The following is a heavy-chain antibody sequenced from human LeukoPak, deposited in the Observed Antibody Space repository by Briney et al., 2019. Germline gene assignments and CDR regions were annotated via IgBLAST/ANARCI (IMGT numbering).Heavy chain of an antibody. Sequence: GGSLRLSCAASGFTFSSYWMSWVRQAPGKGLEWVANIKQDGSEKYYVDSVKGRFTISRDNAKNSLYLQMNSLRAEDTAVYYCARAETSSSWYHYYYYYYMDVWGKGTTVTVSS. CDR1: GFTFSSYW. CDR3: ARAETSSSWYHYYYYYYMDV. CDR2: IKQDGSEK. J-gene: IGHJ6*03. D-gene: IGHD6-13*01. V-gene: IGHV3-7*01.